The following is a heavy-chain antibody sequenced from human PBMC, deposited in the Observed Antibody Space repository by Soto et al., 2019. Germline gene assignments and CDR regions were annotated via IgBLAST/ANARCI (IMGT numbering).Heavy chain of an antibody. D-gene: IGHD6-13*01. CDR3: ARGLPLRVYSRNPNWFDP. V-gene: IGHV6-1*01. Sequence: SQTLSLTCAISGDSVSSNSAAWNWIRQSPSRGLEWLGRTYYRSKWYNDYAVSVKSRITVNPDTSKNQFSLQLNSVTPEDTAVYYCARGLPLRVYSRNPNWFDPWGQGTLVTV. J-gene: IGHJ5*02. CDR1: GDSVSSNSAA. CDR2: TYYRSKWYN.